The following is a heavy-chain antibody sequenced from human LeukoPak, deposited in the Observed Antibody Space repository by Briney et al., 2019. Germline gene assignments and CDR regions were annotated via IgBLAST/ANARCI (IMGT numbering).Heavy chain of an antibody. CDR1: GYSFTYYW. Sequence: HGESLKISCKGFGYSFTYYWICWVRQMAGKGLEVMGIIYAGGCDNRSSPSFQGQVTISAGKSISIAYLQWSSMRASDTAMYYCARCGEMAKISSCYFDYWGQGTVVAVSS. J-gene: IGHJ4*02. D-gene: IGHD5-24*01. CDR2: IYAGGCDN. V-gene: IGHV5-51*01. CDR3: ARCGEMAKISSCYFDY.